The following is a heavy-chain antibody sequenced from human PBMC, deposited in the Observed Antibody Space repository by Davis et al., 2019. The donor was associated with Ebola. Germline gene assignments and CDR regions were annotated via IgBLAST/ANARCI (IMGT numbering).Heavy chain of an antibody. V-gene: IGHV3-23*01. CDR2: IGYNGDNT. Sequence: GGSLRLSCAASGFTFSSYAMSWVRQAPGKGLEWVSTIGYNGDNTYYADSVKGRFTISRDNAKNTLYLQMNSLRAEDTAVYYCARGDYFDYWGQGTLVTVSS. J-gene: IGHJ4*02. CDR3: ARGDYFDY. CDR1: GFTFSSYA.